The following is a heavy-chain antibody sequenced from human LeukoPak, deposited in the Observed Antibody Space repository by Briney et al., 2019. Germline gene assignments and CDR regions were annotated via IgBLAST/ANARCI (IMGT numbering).Heavy chain of an antibody. J-gene: IGHJ5*02. V-gene: IGHV3-66*01. CDR1: GFTVSSNY. Sequence: GGSLRLSCAASGFTVSSNYMSWVRQAPGKGLEWVSVIYSGGSTYYADSVKGRFTISRDNSKNTLYLQMNSLRAEDTAVYYCAREDGATSWFDPWGQGTLVTVSS. CDR2: IYSGGST. D-gene: IGHD1-26*01. CDR3: AREDGATSWFDP.